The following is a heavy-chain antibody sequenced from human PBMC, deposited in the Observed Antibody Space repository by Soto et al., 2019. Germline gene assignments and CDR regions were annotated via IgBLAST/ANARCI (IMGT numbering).Heavy chain of an antibody. Sequence: GGSLRLSCAASGFTFDDYAMHWVRQAPGKGLEWVSGISWNSGSIGYADSVKGRFTISRDNAKNSLYLQMNSLRAEDTALYYCAKDSTTEPSHYDILTGCPDYWGQGTLVTVSS. CDR3: AKDSTTEPSHYDILTGCPDY. CDR1: GFTFDDYA. CDR2: ISWNSGSI. D-gene: IGHD3-9*01. V-gene: IGHV3-9*01. J-gene: IGHJ4*02.